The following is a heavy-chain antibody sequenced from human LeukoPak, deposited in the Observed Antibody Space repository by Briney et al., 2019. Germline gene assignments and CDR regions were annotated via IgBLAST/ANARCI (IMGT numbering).Heavy chain of an antibody. D-gene: IGHD2-15*01. CDR3: ARGVTVVVVAATRPFDY. CDR2: INHSGST. Sequence: SETLSLTCTVSGGSISTSNYYWGWIRQPPGKGLEWIGEINHSGSTNYNPSLKSRVTISVDTSKNQFSLKLSSVTAADTAVYYCARGVTVVVVAATRPFDYWGQGTLVTVSS. V-gene: IGHV4-39*07. J-gene: IGHJ4*02. CDR1: GGSISTSNYY.